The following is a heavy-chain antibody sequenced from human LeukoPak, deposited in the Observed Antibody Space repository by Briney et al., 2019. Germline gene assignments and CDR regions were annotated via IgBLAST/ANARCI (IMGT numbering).Heavy chain of an antibody. CDR3: ARDGAYYYYGMDV. CDR1: GGYISNYY. Sequence: SETPSLTCTVSGGYISNYYWSWIRQPPGKGLEWIGYIYYSGSTNYNPSLKSRVTISVDTSKNQFSLKLSSVTAADTDVYYCARDGAYYYYGMDVWGQGTTVTVSS. J-gene: IGHJ6*02. V-gene: IGHV4-59*01. CDR2: IYYSGST. D-gene: IGHD3-10*01.